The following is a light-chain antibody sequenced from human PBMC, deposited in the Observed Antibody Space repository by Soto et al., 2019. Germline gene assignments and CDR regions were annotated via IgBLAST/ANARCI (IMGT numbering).Light chain of an antibody. CDR2: GAS. V-gene: IGKV3-20*01. J-gene: IGKJ5*01. Sequence: IVLTQSPGTLSLSPGDRATLSFRASQSVSNNYLAWYQQKPGQAPRLLIYGASTRATGIPDRFSGSGSGTDFTLTISRLEPEDFAVYYCQQYGSPPITFGQGTRLEI. CDR1: QSVSNNY. CDR3: QQYGSPPIT.